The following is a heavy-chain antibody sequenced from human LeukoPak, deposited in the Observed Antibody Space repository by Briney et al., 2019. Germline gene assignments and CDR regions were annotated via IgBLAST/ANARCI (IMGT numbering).Heavy chain of an antibody. CDR3: ATLGGDFDY. Sequence: TGRSLGLSCAASGFTFDDYAMHWVRQAPGKGLEWVSGISWNSGSIGYADSVKGRFTISRDNAKNSLYLQMNSRRAEDMALYYCATLGGDFDYWGQGTLVTVSS. J-gene: IGHJ4*02. CDR1: GFTFDDYA. V-gene: IGHV3-9*03. CDR2: ISWNSGSI. D-gene: IGHD3-16*01.